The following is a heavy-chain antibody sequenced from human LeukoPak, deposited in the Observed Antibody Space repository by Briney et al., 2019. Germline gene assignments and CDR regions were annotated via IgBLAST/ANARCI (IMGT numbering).Heavy chain of an antibody. CDR3: AKRGPYDYVWGSYRSTNTYYFDY. V-gene: IGHV3-23*01. CDR2: ISGSGGST. D-gene: IGHD3-16*02. J-gene: IGHJ4*02. Sequence: GGSLRLSCAASGFTFSSYAMSWVRQAPGKGLERVSAISGSGGSTYYADSVKGRFTISRDNSKNTLYLQMNSLRAEDTAVYYCAKRGPYDYVWGSYRSTNTYYFDYWGQGTLVTVSS. CDR1: GFTFSSYA.